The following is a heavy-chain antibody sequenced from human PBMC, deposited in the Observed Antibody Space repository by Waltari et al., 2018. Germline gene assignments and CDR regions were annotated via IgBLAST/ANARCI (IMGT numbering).Heavy chain of an antibody. CDR2: ISLDGLDK. D-gene: IGHD2-15*01. CDR1: GFIFSNYG. Sequence: QGQLVESGGGVVQPGRSLRLTCTASGFIFSNYGMHWVRQAPGKGLEWVAVISLDGLDKRYADSVKGRFTISRDNSKNTLFLELNSLTTDDTGVYFCAKANRHSGQDNWFDPWGHGAPVTVSS. CDR3: AKANRHSGQDNWFDP. V-gene: IGHV3-30*18. J-gene: IGHJ5*02.